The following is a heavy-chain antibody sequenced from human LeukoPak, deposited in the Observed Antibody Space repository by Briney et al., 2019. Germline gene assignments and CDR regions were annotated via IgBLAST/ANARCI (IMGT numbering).Heavy chain of an antibody. Sequence: SVKVSCKASGGTFSSYAISWVRQAPGQGLEWMLRIIPILGIANYAQKFQVSVTITADKSNSTAYLELSSLRSEATAVYYCARNVPKFGELLNDYWGQGTLVTVSS. CDR1: GGTFSSYA. CDR3: ARNVPKFGELLNDY. V-gene: IGHV1-69*04. D-gene: IGHD3-10*01. J-gene: IGHJ4*02. CDR2: IIPILGIA.